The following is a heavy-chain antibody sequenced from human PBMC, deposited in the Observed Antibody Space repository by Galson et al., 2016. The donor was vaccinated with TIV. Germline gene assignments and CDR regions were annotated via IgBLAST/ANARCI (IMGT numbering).Heavy chain of an antibody. D-gene: IGHD1-26*01. J-gene: IGHJ1*01. CDR1: GFTFEDYA. Sequence: SLRLSCAASGFTFEDYAMHWVRQAPGKGLEWVSGISWNSESTGYADSVNGRFFISRDNAKNSLYLELNSLRVDDTALYYCAKDLGRGWEQSTVEYFHYWGQGTLLTVSS. V-gene: IGHV3-9*01. CDR2: ISWNSEST. CDR3: AKDLGRGWEQSTVEYFHY.